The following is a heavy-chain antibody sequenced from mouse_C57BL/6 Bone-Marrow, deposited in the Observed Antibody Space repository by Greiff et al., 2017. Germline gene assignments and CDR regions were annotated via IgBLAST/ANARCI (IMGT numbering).Heavy chain of an antibody. Sequence: QVQLKQPGAELVMPGASVKLSCKASGYTFTSYWKHWVKQRPGQGLEWIGEIDPSDSYTNYNQKFKGKSTLTVDKSSSTAYMQLSSLTSEDSAVYYCARGDYYGRPFAYWGQGTLVTVSA. V-gene: IGHV1-69*01. CDR2: IDPSDSYT. J-gene: IGHJ3*01. CDR3: ARGDYYGRPFAY. D-gene: IGHD1-1*01. CDR1: GYTFTSYW.